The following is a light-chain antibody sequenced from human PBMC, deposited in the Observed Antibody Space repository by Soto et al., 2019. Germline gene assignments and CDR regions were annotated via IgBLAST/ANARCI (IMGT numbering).Light chain of an antibody. CDR1: QSVSTNY. V-gene: IGKV3D-20*01. CDR3: QQYGSSPS. J-gene: IGKJ4*01. Sequence: EIVLTQSPATLSLSPGERATLSCEASQSVSTNYLAWYQQKPGLAPRLLIYDASSRATGISDRFSGSGSGTDFTLTISRLEPEDFAVYYCQQYGSSPSFGGGTKVEIK. CDR2: DAS.